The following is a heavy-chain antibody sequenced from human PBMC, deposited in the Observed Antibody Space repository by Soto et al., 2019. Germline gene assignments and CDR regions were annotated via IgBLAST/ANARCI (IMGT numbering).Heavy chain of an antibody. CDR3: ARESGDWPLNWFDP. V-gene: IGHV3-74*01. J-gene: IGHJ5*02. CDR1: GFNFSNHL. Sequence: GGSLRLSCAASGFNFSNHLMHWVRQRPAEGLVWVSRITSDGKSKAYAESVKGRFAISRDKAKNTLYLQMNGLTAEDTAVYYCARESGDWPLNWFDPWGQGTLVTVS. D-gene: IGHD2-21*02. CDR2: ITSDGKSK.